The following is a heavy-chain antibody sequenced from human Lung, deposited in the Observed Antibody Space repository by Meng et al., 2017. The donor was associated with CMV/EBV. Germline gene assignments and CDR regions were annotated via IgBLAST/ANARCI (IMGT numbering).Heavy chain of an antibody. D-gene: IGHD6-13*01. J-gene: IGHJ4*02. CDR1: GYPFTGYY. Sequence: SGYPFTGYYMHGVRQAPGQGLEWMGWINPNSGGTNYAQKFQGRVTMTRDTSISTAYMELSRLRSDDTAVYYCARMRHSSSWTFFDYWGQGTLVTVSS. CDR3: ARMRHSSSWTFFDY. CDR2: INPNSGGT. V-gene: IGHV1-2*02.